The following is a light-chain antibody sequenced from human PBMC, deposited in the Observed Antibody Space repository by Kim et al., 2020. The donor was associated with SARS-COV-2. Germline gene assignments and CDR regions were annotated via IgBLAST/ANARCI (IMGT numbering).Light chain of an antibody. CDR2: DVS. CDR3: SSYTSSSTRV. V-gene: IGLV2-14*03. CDR1: SSDVGGYNY. J-gene: IGLJ3*02. Sequence: GQSITLSSTGTSSDVGGYNYVSWYQQHPGNAPKLMIYDVSNRPSGVSNRFSGSKSGNTASLTISGLQAEDEADYYCSSYTSSSTRVFGGGTQLTVL.